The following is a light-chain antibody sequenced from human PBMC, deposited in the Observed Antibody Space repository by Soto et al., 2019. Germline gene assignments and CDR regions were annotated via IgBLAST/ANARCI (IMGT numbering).Light chain of an antibody. CDR2: DAS. V-gene: IGKV3-11*01. CDR3: QQRRNWLT. CDR1: QSVGSN. J-gene: IGKJ4*01. Sequence: EIVMTQSPGTLSVSPGEGATLSCRASQSVGSNLAWYQQKPGQAPRLLIYDASNRATGIPARFSGSGSGTDFTLTISSLEPEDFAVYYCQQRRNWLTFGGGTKVDIK.